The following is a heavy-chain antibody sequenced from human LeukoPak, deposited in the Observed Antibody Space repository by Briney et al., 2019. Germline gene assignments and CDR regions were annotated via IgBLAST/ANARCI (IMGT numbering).Heavy chain of an antibody. CDR1: GGSISSSSYY. J-gene: IGHJ6*03. CDR3: ARETAVAGTGHYYYYYMDV. CDR2: IYYSGST. D-gene: IGHD6-19*01. V-gene: IGHV4-39*07. Sequence: SETLSLTCTVSGGSISSSSYYWGWIRQPPGKGLEWIGRIYYSGSTYYNPSLKSRVTISVDTSKNQFSLKLSSVTAADTAVYYCARETAVAGTGHYYYYYMDVWGKGTTVTVSS.